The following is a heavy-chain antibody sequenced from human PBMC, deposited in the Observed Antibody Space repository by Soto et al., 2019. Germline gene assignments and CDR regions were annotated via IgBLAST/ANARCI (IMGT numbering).Heavy chain of an antibody. CDR2: IKRDSTEK. J-gene: IGHJ4*02. V-gene: IGHV3-7*01. CDR3: AKDFKRGTADY. D-gene: IGHD1-1*01. CDR1: GFTFGSYW. Sequence: GGSLRLSCAASGFTFGSYWMSWVRQVPGKGLEWLGTIKRDSTEKKYVASVKGRFTMSRDNAQNSLYLQMDSLRAEDTAVYYCAKDFKRGTADYWGQGTLVTVSS.